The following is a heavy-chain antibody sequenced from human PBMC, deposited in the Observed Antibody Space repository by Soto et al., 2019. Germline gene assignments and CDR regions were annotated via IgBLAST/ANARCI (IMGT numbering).Heavy chain of an antibody. J-gene: IGHJ4*02. Sequence: SETLSLTCTVSSWSISVPNFFLGLVRPPPGKGLGWVGNVGYCGPAYFRPALATRVNLHVDTSQQQFPLNLYPVNPSKGAVYYGARITDRNFDYWGQGTLVTVSS. CDR2: VGYCGPA. D-gene: IGHD1-20*01. CDR1: SWSISVPNFF. CDR3: ARITDRNFDY. V-gene: IGHV4-39*01.